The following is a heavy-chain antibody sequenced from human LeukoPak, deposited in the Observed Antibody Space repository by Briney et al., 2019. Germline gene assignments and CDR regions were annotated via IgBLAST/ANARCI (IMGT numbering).Heavy chain of an antibody. Sequence: PSETLSLTCTVSGGSISSSAYHWGWIRQPPGKGLEWIGSIHIGGSTYYNPSLKSRVTISVDTSKNQFFLQLSSVTAADTAVYYCARGESFYGGNPLDYWGQGTLVTVSS. CDR2: IHIGGST. CDR3: ARGESFYGGNPLDY. D-gene: IGHD4-23*01. CDR1: GGSISSSAYH. V-gene: IGHV4-39*07. J-gene: IGHJ4*02.